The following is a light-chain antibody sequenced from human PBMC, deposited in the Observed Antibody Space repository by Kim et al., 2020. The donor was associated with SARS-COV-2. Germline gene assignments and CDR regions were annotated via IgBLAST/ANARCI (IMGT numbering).Light chain of an antibody. CDR3: CSYSTGSTLVV. Sequence: QSITISCTGTSSDIGGYNFISWYQQHPGKAPKLMIYEVSNRPSWISDRFLGSKSGNTASLTIFGLQADDEADYYCCSYSTGSTLVVFGGGTQLTVL. CDR1: SSDIGGYNF. V-gene: IGLV2-14*01. J-gene: IGLJ2*01. CDR2: EVS.